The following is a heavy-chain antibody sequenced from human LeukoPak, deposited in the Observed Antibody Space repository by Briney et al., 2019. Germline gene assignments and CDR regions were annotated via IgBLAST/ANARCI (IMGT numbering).Heavy chain of an antibody. D-gene: IGHD6-6*01. CDR1: GFTFSSYS. Sequence: GGSLRLSCAASGFTFSSYSMNWVRQAPGKGLEWVSSISSSSSYIYYADSVKGRFTISRDNAKNSLYLQMNSLRAEDTAVYYCARESIAAPTMGSAFDIWGQGTMVTVSS. CDR2: ISSSSSYI. J-gene: IGHJ3*02. V-gene: IGHV3-21*01. CDR3: ARESIAAPTMGSAFDI.